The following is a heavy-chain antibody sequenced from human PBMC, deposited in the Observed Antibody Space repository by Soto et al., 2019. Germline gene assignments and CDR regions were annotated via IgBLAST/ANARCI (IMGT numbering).Heavy chain of an antibody. V-gene: IGHV4-31*03. CDR3: VRDRALDSSGHWFDT. CDR1: GRSVSSGGYY. CDR2: IYHIGSP. J-gene: IGHJ5*02. D-gene: IGHD6-19*01. Sequence: KPSETLSLTCTVSGRSVSSGGYYWTWIRQHPGRGLEWIGYIYHIGSPYYNPSLESRVTISLDTSKNQFSLNLTSVTAADTAIYYCVRDRALDSSGHWFDTWGQGTLVTVPQ.